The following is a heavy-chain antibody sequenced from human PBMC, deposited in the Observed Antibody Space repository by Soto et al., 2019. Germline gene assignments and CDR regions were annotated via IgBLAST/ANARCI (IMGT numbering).Heavy chain of an antibody. D-gene: IGHD3-3*01. Sequence: ASVKVSCKASGYTLTSYAMHWVRQAPGQRLEWMGWINAGNGNTKYSQKFQGRVTITRDTSASTAYMELSSLRSEDTAVYYCARAIGVLRFLEWLLXDYWGQGTLVTVSS. CDR3: ARAIGVLRFLEWLLXDY. CDR2: INAGNGNT. CDR1: GYTLTSYA. V-gene: IGHV1-3*01. J-gene: IGHJ4*02.